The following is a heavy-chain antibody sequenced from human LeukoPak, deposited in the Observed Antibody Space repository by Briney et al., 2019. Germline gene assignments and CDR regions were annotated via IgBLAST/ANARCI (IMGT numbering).Heavy chain of an antibody. D-gene: IGHD2-2*01. V-gene: IGHV4-31*03. CDR2: IYYSGST. CDR1: GDSISSGGYY. CDR3: ARGGCSSTSCYWFDP. J-gene: IGHJ5*02. Sequence: PSQTLSLTCTVSGDSISSGGYYWSWIRQHPGKGLEWIGYIYYSGSTYYNPSLKSRFTISVDTSKNQFSLKLSSVTAADTAVYYCARGGCSSTSCYWFDPWGQGTLVTVSS.